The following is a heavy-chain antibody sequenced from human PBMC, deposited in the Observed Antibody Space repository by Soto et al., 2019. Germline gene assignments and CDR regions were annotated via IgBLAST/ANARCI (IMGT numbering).Heavy chain of an antibody. CDR3: ARHGMDYYDSSGYYYSPYYLDY. V-gene: IGHV4-34*01. D-gene: IGHD3-22*01. Sequence: SETLSLTCAVYGGSFSGYYWSWIRQPPGKGLEWIGEINHSGSTNYNPSLKSRVTISVDTSKNQFSLKLSSVTAADTAVYYCARHGMDYYDSSGYYYSPYYLDYWGQGTLVTVS. CDR1: GGSFSGYY. J-gene: IGHJ4*02. CDR2: INHSGST.